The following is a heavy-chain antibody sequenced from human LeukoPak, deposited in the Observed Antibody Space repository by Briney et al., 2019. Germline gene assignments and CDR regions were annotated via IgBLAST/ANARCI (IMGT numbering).Heavy chain of an antibody. CDR2: IYYSGST. J-gene: IGHJ4*02. CDR1: GGSISSGDYY. CDR3: AREQYYDSSGYVSLFDY. V-gene: IGHV4-30-4*01. D-gene: IGHD3-22*01. Sequence: PSETLSLTCTVSGGSISSGDYYWSWIRQPPGKGLEWIGYIYYSGSTYYNPSLKSRVTISVDTSKNQFSLKLSSVTAADTAVYYCAREQYYDSSGYVSLFDYWGQETLVTVSS.